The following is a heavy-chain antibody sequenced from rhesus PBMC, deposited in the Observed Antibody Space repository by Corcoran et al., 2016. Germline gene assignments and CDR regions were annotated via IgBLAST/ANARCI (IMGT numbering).Heavy chain of an antibody. J-gene: IGHJ4*01. Sequence: QVQLQESGPGLVKPSETLPLTCAVSGASISSNYWSWIRQAPGKGLEWIGRIYGSGGSTEYNPSLKSRVTSSVDTSKNQFSLKLSSVTAADTAVYYCTSGGWSPYYFDYWGQGVLVTVSS. V-gene: IGHV4S2*01. CDR3: TSGGWSPYYFDY. CDR2: IYGSGGST. D-gene: IGHD6-37*01. CDR1: GASISSNY.